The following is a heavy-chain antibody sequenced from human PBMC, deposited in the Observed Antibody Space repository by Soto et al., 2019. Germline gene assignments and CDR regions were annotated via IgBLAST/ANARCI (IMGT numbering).Heavy chain of an antibody. V-gene: IGHV3-21*06. CDR3: ARESEVLTSNFDY. Sequence: GSLRLCSSASRSPFTTYSMNWVRQSRGKWIECVSYISSTNNYIHHGNCVTGRFNISKDNSKNSLYLEINALRAEDTAVYYCARESEVLTSNFDYWGHGTLVTVSS. CDR1: RSPFTTYS. J-gene: IGHJ4*01. D-gene: IGHD1-1*01. CDR2: ISSTNNYI.